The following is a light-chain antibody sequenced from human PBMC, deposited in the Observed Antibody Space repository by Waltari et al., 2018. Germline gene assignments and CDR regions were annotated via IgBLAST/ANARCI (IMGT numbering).Light chain of an antibody. V-gene: IGKV3-20*01. CDR1: QSASCN. CDR2: GSS. CDR3: QHYVTSPPWT. Sequence: EIILTQSQGTLALPPGESAPLSCRASQSASCNLVWYQHKPGQAPRLLISGSSQRATGIPDRFSGSGSGTDFTLTISRLEPEDFAVYYCQHYVTSPPWTFGQGTKVEFK. J-gene: IGKJ1*01.